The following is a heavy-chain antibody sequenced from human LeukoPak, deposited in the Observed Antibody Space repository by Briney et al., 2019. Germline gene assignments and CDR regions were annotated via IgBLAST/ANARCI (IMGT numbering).Heavy chain of an antibody. CDR3: ARGLRFLEWLLKVPQDYYYYYMDV. Sequence: SETLSLTCTVSGGSISSSSYYWGWIRQPPGKGLEWIGSIYYSGSTYYNPSLKSRVTISVDTSKNQFSLKLSSVTAADTAVYYCARGLRFLEWLLKVPQDYYYYYMDVWGKGTTVTVSS. CDR2: IYYSGST. V-gene: IGHV4-39*07. J-gene: IGHJ6*03. D-gene: IGHD3-3*01. CDR1: GGSISSSSYY.